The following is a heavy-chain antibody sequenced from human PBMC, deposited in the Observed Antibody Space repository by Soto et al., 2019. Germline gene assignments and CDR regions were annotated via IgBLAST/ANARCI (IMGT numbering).Heavy chain of an antibody. Sequence: EVQLLESGGGLVQPGGSLRLSCAASGFTFSSYAMSWVRQAPGKGLEWVSAISGSGGSTYYADSVKGRFTISRDNSKNTLYLQMNSLRAEDTAVYYCAKREGYCSGGSCYSGRPFDYWGQGTLVTVSS. CDR2: ISGSGGST. J-gene: IGHJ4*02. CDR1: GFTFSSYA. D-gene: IGHD2-15*01. V-gene: IGHV3-23*01. CDR3: AKREGYCSGGSCYSGRPFDY.